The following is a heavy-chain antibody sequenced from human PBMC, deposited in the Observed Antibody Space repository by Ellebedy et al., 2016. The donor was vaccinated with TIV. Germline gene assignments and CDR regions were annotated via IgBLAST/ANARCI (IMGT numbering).Heavy chain of an antibody. CDR1: GFTFSSYA. J-gene: IGHJ3*02. CDR2: ISGSGGST. CDR3: ARVPTVTTKDDAFDI. Sequence: GGSLRLXXAASGFTFSSYAMSWVRQAPGKGLEWVSAISGSGGSTYYADSVKGRFTISRDNSKNTLYLQMNSLRAEDTAVYYCARVPTVTTKDDAFDIWGQGTMVTVSS. V-gene: IGHV3-23*01. D-gene: IGHD4-17*01.